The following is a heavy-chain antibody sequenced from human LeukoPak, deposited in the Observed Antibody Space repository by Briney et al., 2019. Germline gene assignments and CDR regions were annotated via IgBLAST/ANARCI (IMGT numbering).Heavy chain of an antibody. Sequence: KPSETLSLTCTVPGGSISSYYWSWIRQPPGKGLEWIGYIYYSGSTNYNPSLKSRVTISVDTSKNQFSLKLSSVTAADTAVYYCARDRAKQLWSEGDAFDIWGQGTMVTVSS. J-gene: IGHJ3*02. CDR3: ARDRAKQLWSEGDAFDI. CDR2: IYYSGST. V-gene: IGHV4-59*01. CDR1: GGSISSYY. D-gene: IGHD5-18*01.